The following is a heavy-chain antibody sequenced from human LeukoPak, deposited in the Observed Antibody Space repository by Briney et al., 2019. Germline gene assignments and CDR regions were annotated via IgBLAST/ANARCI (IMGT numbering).Heavy chain of an antibody. D-gene: IGHD3-3*01. CDR3: ARDLRFLEWLPDY. CDR2: ISYIGTKK. CDR1: GFTFSSYD. J-gene: IGHJ4*02. V-gene: IGHV3-30*03. Sequence: GGSLRLSCAASGFTFSSYDMHWVRQAPGKGLEWMAVISYIGTKKYYADSVKGRFTISRDNAKNSLYLQMNSLRAEDTAVYYCARDLRFLEWLPDYWGQGTLVTVSS.